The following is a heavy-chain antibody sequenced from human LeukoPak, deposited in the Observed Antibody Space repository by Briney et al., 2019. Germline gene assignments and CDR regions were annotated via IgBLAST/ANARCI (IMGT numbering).Heavy chain of an antibody. Sequence: SSETLSLTCTVSGGSISSYYWSWIRQPPGKGLEWIGYIYYSGSTNYNPSLKSRVTISVDTSKNQFSLKLSSVTAADTAVYYCARESYYCSGGSCYWGSYYFDYWGQGTLVTVSS. CDR2: IYYSGST. V-gene: IGHV4-59*01. CDR1: GGSISSYY. J-gene: IGHJ4*02. CDR3: ARESYYCSGGSCYWGSYYFDY. D-gene: IGHD2-15*01.